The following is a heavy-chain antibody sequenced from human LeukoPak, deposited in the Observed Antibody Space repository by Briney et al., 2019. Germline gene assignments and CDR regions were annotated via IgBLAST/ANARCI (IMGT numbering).Heavy chain of an antibody. CDR2: INPNSGGT. D-gene: IGHD3-10*01. CDR1: GGTFSSYA. CDR3: ARCDYGSGSYDY. J-gene: IGHJ4*02. V-gene: IGHV1-2*06. Sequence: ASVKVSCKASGGTFSSYAISWVRQAPGQGLEWMGRINPNSGGTNYAQKFQGRVTMTRDTSISTAYMELSRLRSDDTAVYYCARCDYGSGSYDYWGQGTLVTVSS.